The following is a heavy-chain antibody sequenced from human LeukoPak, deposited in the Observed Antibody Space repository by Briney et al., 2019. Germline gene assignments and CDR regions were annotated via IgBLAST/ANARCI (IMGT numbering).Heavy chain of an antibody. CDR3: ARRGHYYDSADDAFDI. CDR1: GYSFTSYW. V-gene: IGHV5-51*01. CDR2: IYPGDSDT. D-gene: IGHD3-22*01. Sequence: GESLKISCKGSGYSFTSYWIGWVRPMPGKGLEWMGIIYPGDSDTRYSPSFQGQVTISADKSISTAYLQWSSLKASDTAMYYCARRGHYYDSADDAFDIWGQGTMVTVSS. J-gene: IGHJ3*02.